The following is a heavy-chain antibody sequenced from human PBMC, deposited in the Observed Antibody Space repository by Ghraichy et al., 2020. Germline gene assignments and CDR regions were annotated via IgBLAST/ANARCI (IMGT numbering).Heavy chain of an antibody. CDR1: GGSISSYY. D-gene: IGHD6-19*01. CDR2: IYTSGST. Sequence: SETLSLTCTVSGGSISSYYWSWIRQPAGKGLEWIGRIYTSGSTNYNPSLKSRVTMSVDTSKNQFSLKLSSVTAADTAVYYCARDPGIAVKDAFDIWGQGTMVTVSS. J-gene: IGHJ3*02. V-gene: IGHV4-4*07. CDR3: ARDPGIAVKDAFDI.